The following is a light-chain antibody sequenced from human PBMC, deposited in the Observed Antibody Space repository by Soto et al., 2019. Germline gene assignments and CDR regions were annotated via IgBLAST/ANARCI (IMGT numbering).Light chain of an antibody. CDR1: SSDVGGYNY. V-gene: IGLV2-14*01. CDR2: EVS. Sequence: QSALTQPASVSGSPGQSITISCTGTSSDVGGYNYVSWYQQHPGKAPKLMIYEVSNRPSGVSHRFSGSKSGNTASLTNSGLQAEDEADYYCCSHTSSSPYVFGTGTKVTVL. CDR3: CSHTSSSPYV. J-gene: IGLJ1*01.